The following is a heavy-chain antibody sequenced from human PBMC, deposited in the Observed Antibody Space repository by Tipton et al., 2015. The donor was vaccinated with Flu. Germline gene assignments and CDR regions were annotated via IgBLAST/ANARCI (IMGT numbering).Heavy chain of an antibody. D-gene: IGHD5-12*01. Sequence: QLMQSGAEVKKPGSSVKVSCKASGGTFSSYAISWVRQAPGQGLEWMGGIIPIFGTANYAQKFQGRVTITADESTSTAYMELSSLRSEDTAVYYCATTSVREYSGYDWVFDYWGQGTLVTVSS. CDR2: IIPIFGTA. CDR1: GGTFSSYA. V-gene: IGHV1-69*01. J-gene: IGHJ4*02. CDR3: ATTSVREYSGYDWVFDY.